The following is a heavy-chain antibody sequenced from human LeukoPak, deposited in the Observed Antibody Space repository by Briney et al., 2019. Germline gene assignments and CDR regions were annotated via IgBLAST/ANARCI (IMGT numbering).Heavy chain of an antibody. J-gene: IGHJ4*02. CDR2: ISWNSGSI. CDR1: GFTFDDYA. V-gene: IGHV3-9*01. Sequence: GGSLRLSCAASGFTFDDYAMHWVRQAPGKGLEWVSGISWNSGSIGYADSVKGRFTISKDNAKNSLYLQMNSLRAEDTALYYCAKEDRRGRHFDYWGQGTLVTVSS. CDR3: AKEDRRGRHFDY. D-gene: IGHD3-16*01.